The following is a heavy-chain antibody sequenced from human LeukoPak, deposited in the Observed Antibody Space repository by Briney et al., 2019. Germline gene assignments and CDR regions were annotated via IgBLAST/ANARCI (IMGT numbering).Heavy chain of an antibody. Sequence: APVKVSCKASGYNFTNYYIHWVRQAPGQGLEWMGMINPSSGSRTYAQKFQGRVTMTRDTSTSTVYMELSSLRSEDTAVYYCAQDYSGSYVFDYWGQGTLVTVSS. J-gene: IGHJ4*02. CDR1: GYNFTNYY. CDR2: INPSSGSR. D-gene: IGHD1-26*01. CDR3: AQDYSGSYVFDY. V-gene: IGHV1-46*01.